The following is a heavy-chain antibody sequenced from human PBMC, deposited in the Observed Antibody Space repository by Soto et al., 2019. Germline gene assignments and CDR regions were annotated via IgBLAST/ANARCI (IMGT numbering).Heavy chain of an antibody. V-gene: IGHV4-59*01. CDR1: GDSLTSYY. CDR2: IYYTGKT. Sequence: QVQLQESGPGLVKPSETLSLTCSVSGDSLTSYYWTWVRQPPGKGLEWIGYIYYTGKTNYNASLKSRVTISMDLSKNQFSLELRSLTAADTAVYYCARIILTGYYGLEPWGQGTLVIVSA. D-gene: IGHD3-9*01. J-gene: IGHJ5*02. CDR3: ARIILTGYYGLEP.